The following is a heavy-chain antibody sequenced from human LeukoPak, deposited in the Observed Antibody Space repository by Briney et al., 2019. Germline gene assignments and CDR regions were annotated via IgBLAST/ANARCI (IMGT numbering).Heavy chain of an antibody. CDR3: ARGSLWFGELRY. Sequence: ETLSLTCTVSGGSITSSSYYWGWIRQPPGKGLEWIGSIYYGGNTYYNPSLKSRVIKTVDTSKNQFSLKLSSVTAADTAVYYCARGSLWFGELRYWGQGPLVTVSS. V-gene: IGHV4-39*07. CDR1: GGSITSSSYY. CDR2: IYYGGNT. D-gene: IGHD3-10*01. J-gene: IGHJ4*02.